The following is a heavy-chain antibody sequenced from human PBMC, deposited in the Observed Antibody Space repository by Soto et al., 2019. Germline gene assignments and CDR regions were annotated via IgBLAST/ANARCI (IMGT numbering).Heavy chain of an antibody. V-gene: IGHV5-51*01. D-gene: IGHD5-12*01. CDR2: IYPGDSNI. CDR3: ARRGGGYGGYYYNYGLDV. Sequence: GESLKISCKGSGYTFTDYWIGWVRQMPGKGLEWMGIIYPGDSNIRYSTSFQGQVTISVDKSISTAYLQWSSLKASDTAMCYCARRGGGYGGYYYNYGLDVWGQGATVTVSS. CDR1: GYTFTDYW. J-gene: IGHJ6*02.